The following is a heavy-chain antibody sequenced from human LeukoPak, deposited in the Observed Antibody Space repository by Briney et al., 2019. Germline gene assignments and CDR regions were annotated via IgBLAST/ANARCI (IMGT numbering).Heavy chain of an antibody. D-gene: IGHD6-6*01. V-gene: IGHV3-7*04. CDR2: IKQDGTEK. J-gene: IGHJ4*02. CDR1: GFTFSSYW. Sequence: GVLRLSCAASGFTFSSYWMSWVRQAPGEGLEWVANIKQDGTEKYYMDSVKGRFSISRDNAKNSLYLQMNALRAEDTAVYYCARDVRPDYWGQGTLVTVST. CDR3: ARDVRPDY.